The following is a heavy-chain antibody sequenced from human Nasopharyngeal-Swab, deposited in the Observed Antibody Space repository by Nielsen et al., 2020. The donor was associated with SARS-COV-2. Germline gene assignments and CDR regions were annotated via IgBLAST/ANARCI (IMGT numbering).Heavy chain of an antibody. D-gene: IGHD6-13*01. CDR3: ARDGIAAAGPQLYYYYYGMDV. Sequence: ASVKVSCKASGYTFTGYYMHWVRQAPGQGLEWMGRINPNSGGTNYAQKFQGRVTMTRDTSISTAYMELSRLRSDDTAVYYCARDGIAAAGPQLYYYYYGMDVWGQGTTVTVSS. V-gene: IGHV1-2*06. CDR1: GYTFTGYY. J-gene: IGHJ6*02. CDR2: INPNSGGT.